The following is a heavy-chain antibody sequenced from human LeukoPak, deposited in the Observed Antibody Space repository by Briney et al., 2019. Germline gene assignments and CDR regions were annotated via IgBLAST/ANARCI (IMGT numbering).Heavy chain of an antibody. CDR2: ISSNGGST. CDR3: ARVRNDYGDSYYFDY. CDR1: GFTFSSYA. J-gene: IGHJ4*02. D-gene: IGHD4-17*01. V-gene: IGHV3-64*01. Sequence: PGGSLRLSCAASGFTFSSYAMHWVRQAPGKGLEYVSAISSNGGSTYYANSVKGRFTISRDNSKNTLYLQMGSLRAEDMAVYYCARVRNDYGDSYYFDYWGQGTLVTVSS.